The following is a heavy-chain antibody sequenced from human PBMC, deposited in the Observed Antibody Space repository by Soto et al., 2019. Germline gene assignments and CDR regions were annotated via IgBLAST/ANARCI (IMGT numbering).Heavy chain of an antibody. CDR3: ARVFTPIYYGSGTYYYGMDV. V-gene: IGHV4-34*01. CDR1: GGSFSGYY. D-gene: IGHD3-10*01. Sequence: PSETLSLTCAVYGGSFSGYYWSWIRQPPGKGLEWIGEINHSGSTNYNPSLKSRVTISVDTSKNQFSLKLSSVTAADTAVYYCARVFTPIYYGSGTYYYGMDVWGQGTTDTVSS. J-gene: IGHJ6*02. CDR2: INHSGST.